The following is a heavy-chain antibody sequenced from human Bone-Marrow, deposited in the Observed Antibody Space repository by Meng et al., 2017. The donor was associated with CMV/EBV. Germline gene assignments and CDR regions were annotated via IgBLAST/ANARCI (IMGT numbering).Heavy chain of an antibody. J-gene: IGHJ4*02. V-gene: IGHV3-23*03. CDR3: AKDERVLIPTSGYLSH. D-gene: IGHD3-22*01. Sequence: GGSLRLSCAASVFTFSSYAMSWVRQAPGKGLEWVAAIYIGSSIIIYGDSVKGRFTVSRDNSKNTLYLQMNSLRPEDTAVYLCAKDERVLIPTSGYLSHWGQGTLVTVSS. CDR2: IYIGSSII. CDR1: VFTFSSYA.